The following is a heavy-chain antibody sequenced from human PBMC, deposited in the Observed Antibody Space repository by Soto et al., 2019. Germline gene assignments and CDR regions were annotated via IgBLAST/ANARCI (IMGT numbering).Heavy chain of an antibody. CDR2: ISGSGGTT. Sequence: EVQLLESGGGLVQPGRSLRLSCAASGFTFSNYAMSWVRQAPGQGLDWVSAISGSGGTTYYAASLKGRFTISRDNSKKPLFLQMNSLRAEDAAVYYCAKFFVETGSNSGWPWSFHYWGQGTLVTVSS. D-gene: IGHD6-25*01. J-gene: IGHJ4*02. V-gene: IGHV3-23*01. CDR3: AKFFVETGSNSGWPWSFHY. CDR1: GFTFSNYA.